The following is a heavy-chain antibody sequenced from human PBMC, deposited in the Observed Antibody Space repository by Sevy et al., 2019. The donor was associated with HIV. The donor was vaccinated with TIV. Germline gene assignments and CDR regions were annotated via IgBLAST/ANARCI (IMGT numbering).Heavy chain of an antibody. V-gene: IGHV4-61*02. Sequence: SETLSLTCTVSGGSISSGSYYWSWIRQPAGKGLEWIGRIYTSGSTNYNPSLKNRVTMSVDTSKNQFSLKLSSETAADTAVYYCARAGHGYYYYYGMDVWGQGTTVTVSS. CDR1: GGSISSGSYY. CDR3: ARAGHGYYYYYGMDV. CDR2: IYTSGST. D-gene: IGHD3-10*01. J-gene: IGHJ6*02.